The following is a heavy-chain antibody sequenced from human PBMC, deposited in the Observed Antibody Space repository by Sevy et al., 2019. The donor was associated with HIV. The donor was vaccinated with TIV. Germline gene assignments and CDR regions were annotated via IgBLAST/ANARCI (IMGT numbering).Heavy chain of an antibody. CDR1: GDSVSTYSAA. Sequence: KHSQTLSLTCAISGDSVSTYSAAWNWIRQSPSRGLEWLGRTYYKSKWYNDYALSVKSRISINPDTPKNQISLQLNSVTPEDTAVYYCARESRWFFFHFDYWGQGTLVTVSS. D-gene: IGHD3-10*01. CDR2: TYYKSKWYN. J-gene: IGHJ4*02. V-gene: IGHV6-1*01. CDR3: ARESRWFFFHFDY.